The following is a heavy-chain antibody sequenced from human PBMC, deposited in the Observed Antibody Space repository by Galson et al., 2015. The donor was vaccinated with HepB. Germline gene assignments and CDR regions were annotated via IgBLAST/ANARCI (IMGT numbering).Heavy chain of an antibody. J-gene: IGHJ2*01. CDR3: ARCDYGNYWYFDL. D-gene: IGHD2/OR15-2a*01. Sequence: SLRLSCATSGFTFSSYNMNWVRQAPGKGLEWVSFISTTSTTKYYANSVKGRFTISKDNAKDSLYLQMNSLRDEDTAVYYCARCDYGNYWYFDLWGRGTLVTVSS. V-gene: IGHV3-48*02. CDR1: GFTFSSYN. CDR2: ISTTSTTK.